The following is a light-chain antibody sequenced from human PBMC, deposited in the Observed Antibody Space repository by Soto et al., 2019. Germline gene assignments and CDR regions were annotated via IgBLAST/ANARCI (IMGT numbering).Light chain of an antibody. CDR3: TSFTSSSTQV. J-gene: IGLJ1*01. CDR1: SGDVDAFDY. V-gene: IGLV2-14*01. Sequence: QSVLTQPPSASGSPGQSVTISCTGTSGDVDAFDYVSWYQQHPGKAPKLMIFEVSDRPSGVSDRFSGSKSGSTASLTISGLQAEDEADYFCTSFTSSSTQVFGTGTKVTVL. CDR2: EVS.